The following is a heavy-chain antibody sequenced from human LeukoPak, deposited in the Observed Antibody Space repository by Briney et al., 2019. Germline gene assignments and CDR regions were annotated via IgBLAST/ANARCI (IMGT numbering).Heavy chain of an antibody. D-gene: IGHD3-3*01. CDR3: ARVRDDFWSGYYNPTDY. V-gene: IGHV4-59*02. CDR2: IYHTGST. CDR1: GGSVSDYY. J-gene: IGHJ4*02. Sequence: SETLSLTCTISGGSVSDYYWSWIRQSPGKGLEWIGYIYHTGSTSYSPSLKSRVTISADTSQNQFSLKLSSVTAADTAVYYCARVRDDFWSGYYNPTDYWGQGTLVTVSS.